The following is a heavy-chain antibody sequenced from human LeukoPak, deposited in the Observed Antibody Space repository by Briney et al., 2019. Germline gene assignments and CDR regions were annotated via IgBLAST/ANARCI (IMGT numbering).Heavy chain of an antibody. V-gene: IGHV3-23*01. Sequence: GGSLRLSCAASGFTFSSYAMTWVRQAPGKGLGWVSSMCDGDHNTHYADSVRGLFTLSRDNSKHKLYLQMNSLRAEDTAVYYCAKGGLSRAGLDFWGQGTLVTVS. CDR3: AKGGLSRAGLDF. D-gene: IGHD2-2*01. CDR2: MCDGDHNT. J-gene: IGHJ4*02. CDR1: GFTFSSYA.